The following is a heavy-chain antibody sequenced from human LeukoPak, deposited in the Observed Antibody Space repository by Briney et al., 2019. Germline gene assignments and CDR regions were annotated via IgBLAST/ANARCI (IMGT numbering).Heavy chain of an antibody. CDR1: AYTFTSCG. V-gene: IGHV1-18*01. CDR2: ISAYNGNT. J-gene: IGHJ4*02. D-gene: IGHD4-17*01. Sequence: ASVTVSFTSSAYTFTSCGISWVRQAPGQGLEWMGWISAYNGNTNYAQKLQGRVTMTTDTATSTTYMELRSLRSDDTTVYCCARVTVTTFDYWGEGTLVTVSS. CDR3: ARVTVTTFDY.